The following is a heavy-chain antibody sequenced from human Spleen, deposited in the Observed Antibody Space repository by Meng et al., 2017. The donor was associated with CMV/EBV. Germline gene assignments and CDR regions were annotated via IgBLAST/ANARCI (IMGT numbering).Heavy chain of an antibody. CDR1: GFTFRNYA. Sequence: GESLKISCAGSGFTFRNYAMSWVRQAPGRGLEWVSAITDSGGDTYHADSVKGRFTISRDNSKNTLYLQMNSLRAEDTAVYYCARGGYCSSTSCYTDYYYGMDVWGQGTTVTVSS. CDR2: ITDSGGDT. V-gene: IGHV3-23*01. CDR3: ARGGYCSSTSCYTDYYYGMDV. J-gene: IGHJ6*02. D-gene: IGHD2-2*02.